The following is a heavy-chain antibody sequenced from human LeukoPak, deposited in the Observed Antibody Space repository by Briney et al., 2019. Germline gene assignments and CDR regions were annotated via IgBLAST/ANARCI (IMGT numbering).Heavy chain of an antibody. CDR1: GFSVSSSH. CDR3: VRPKHSSISWLHYGMDV. Sequence: GGSLRLSCAASGFSVSSSHLTWVRQAPGKGPEWVSLIYSGGRTYYADSVRGRFTISRDISKNTLYLQMNSLRVEDTAVFYCVRPKHSSISWLHYGMDVWGQGTTVIVSS. J-gene: IGHJ6*02. V-gene: IGHV3-66*04. CDR2: IYSGGRT. D-gene: IGHD3-3*02.